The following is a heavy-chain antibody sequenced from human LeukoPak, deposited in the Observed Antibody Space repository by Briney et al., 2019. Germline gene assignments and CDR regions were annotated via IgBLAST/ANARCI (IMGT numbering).Heavy chain of an antibody. CDR3: AKGTGYSYGNNWFDP. CDR2: ISWNSGSI. Sequence: SLRLSCAASGFTFDDYAMHWVRQVPGKGLEWVSGISWNSGSIGYAASVTGRFTISRDNAKHSLYLQMNSLRAEDTALYYCAKGTGYSYGNNWFDPWGQGTLVTVSS. CDR1: GFTFDDYA. D-gene: IGHD5-18*01. V-gene: IGHV3-9*01. J-gene: IGHJ5*02.